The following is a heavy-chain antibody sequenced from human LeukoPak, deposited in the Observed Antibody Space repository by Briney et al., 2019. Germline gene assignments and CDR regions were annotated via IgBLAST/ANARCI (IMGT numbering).Heavy chain of an antibody. D-gene: IGHD3-16*02. CDR2: IRYDGSNK. CDR3: ADDYVWGSYRYTFSP. Sequence: GGSLRLSCAASGFTFSSYGMHWVRQASGKGLEWVAFIRYDGSNKYYADSVKGRFTISRDNSKNTLYLQMNSLRAEDTAVYYCADDYVWGSYRYTFSPWGQGTLVTVSS. V-gene: IGHV3-30*02. CDR1: GFTFSSYG. J-gene: IGHJ5*02.